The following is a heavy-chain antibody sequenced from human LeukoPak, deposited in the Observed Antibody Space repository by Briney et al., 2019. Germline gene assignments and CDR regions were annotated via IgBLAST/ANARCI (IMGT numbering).Heavy chain of an antibody. V-gene: IGHV4-34*01. CDR2: INHSGST. J-gene: IGHJ4*02. Sequence: SETLSLTCAVYGGSFSGYYWSWIRQPPGKGLEWIGEINHSGSTNYNPSLKSRVTISVDTSKNQFSLKLSSVTAADTAVYYCARDEVVAATPLGYWGQGTLVTVSS. CDR1: GGSFSGYY. D-gene: IGHD2-15*01. CDR3: ARDEVVAATPLGY.